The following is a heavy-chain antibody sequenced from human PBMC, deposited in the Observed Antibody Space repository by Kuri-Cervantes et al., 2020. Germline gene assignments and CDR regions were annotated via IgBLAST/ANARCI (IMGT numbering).Heavy chain of an antibody. V-gene: IGHV3-23*01. D-gene: IGHD3-3*01. CDR2: ISSSGGST. Sequence: GGSLRLSCAASGFTFSSHGMSWVRQSPGTGLEWVSSISSSGGSTYYADSAKGRFTISRDNSKNTLYLQMNSPRAEDTAVYYCAKDRRHTIFGVTHHFMDVWGKGTTVTVSS. CDR3: AKDRRHTIFGVTHHFMDV. CDR1: GFTFSSHG. J-gene: IGHJ6*03.